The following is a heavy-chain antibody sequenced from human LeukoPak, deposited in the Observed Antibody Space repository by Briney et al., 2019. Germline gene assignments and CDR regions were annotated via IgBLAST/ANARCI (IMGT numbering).Heavy chain of an antibody. CDR1: GGSISSYY. CDR3: ARMALWFGELPLYYFDY. CDR2: IYYSGST. J-gene: IGHJ4*02. D-gene: IGHD3-10*01. Sequence: PSETLSLTCTVSGGSISSYYWSWIRQPPGKGLEWIGYIYYSGSTNYNPSLKSRVTISVDTSKNQFSLKLSSVTAADTAVYYCARMALWFGELPLYYFDYWGQGTLVTVSS. V-gene: IGHV4-59*08.